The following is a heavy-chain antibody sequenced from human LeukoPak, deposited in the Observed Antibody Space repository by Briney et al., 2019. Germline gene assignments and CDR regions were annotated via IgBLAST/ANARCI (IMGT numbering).Heavy chain of an antibody. Sequence: PSETLSLTCTVSGGSISSYYWSWIRQPPGKGLEWIGYIYYSGSTNYNPSLKSRVTISVDTSKNQFSLKLSSATAADTAVYYCARSVDTAMANFDYWGQGTLVTVSS. V-gene: IGHV4-59*01. J-gene: IGHJ4*02. CDR2: IYYSGST. CDR3: ARSVDTAMANFDY. D-gene: IGHD5-18*01. CDR1: GGSISSYY.